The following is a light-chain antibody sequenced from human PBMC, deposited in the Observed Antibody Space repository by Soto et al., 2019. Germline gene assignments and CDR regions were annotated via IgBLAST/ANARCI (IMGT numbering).Light chain of an antibody. CDR1: QTVNNNY. Sequence: EIVLTQSPGTLSLSPGERATLSCRASQTVNNNYVAWYQQKPGQAPRLLIFRASNKATGIPDRFSGSGSGTEFTLTITTLEPEDSAVYFCQQYASSPYTFGQGTKVDIK. J-gene: IGKJ2*01. CDR2: RAS. V-gene: IGKV3-20*01. CDR3: QQYASSPYT.